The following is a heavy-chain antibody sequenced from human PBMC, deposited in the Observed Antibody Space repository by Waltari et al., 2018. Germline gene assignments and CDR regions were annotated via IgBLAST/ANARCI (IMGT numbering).Heavy chain of an antibody. V-gene: IGHV4-38-2*01. Sequence: QVQLQESGPGLVKPSETLSLTCAVSGYSISSGYYWGWIRQPPGKGLEWIGSIYHSGSTYYNPSLKSRVTISVDTSKNQFSLKLSSVTAADTAVYYCARGEWELQTYYFDYWGQGTLVTVSS. CDR1: GYSISSGYY. D-gene: IGHD1-26*01. CDR3: ARGEWELQTYYFDY. J-gene: IGHJ4*02. CDR2: IYHSGST.